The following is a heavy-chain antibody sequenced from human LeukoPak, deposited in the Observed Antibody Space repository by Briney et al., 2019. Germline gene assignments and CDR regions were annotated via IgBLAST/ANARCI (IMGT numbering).Heavy chain of an antibody. Sequence: GGSLRLSCAASGLTFSGYAMSWVRQAPGKGLEWVSVMSGSDGSTYYADPVKGRFTISRDNSKNTLYLQMNSLRAEDTAVYYCAKVLGVAAKYYFDFWGQGTLVTVSS. V-gene: IGHV3-23*01. CDR2: MSGSDGST. D-gene: IGHD2-15*01. CDR3: AKVLGVAAKYYFDF. J-gene: IGHJ4*02. CDR1: GLTFSGYA.